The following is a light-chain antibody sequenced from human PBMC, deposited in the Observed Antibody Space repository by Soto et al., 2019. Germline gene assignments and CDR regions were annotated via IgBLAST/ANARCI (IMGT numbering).Light chain of an antibody. CDR2: AAS. Sequence: DIQMTQSPSSLSASVGDRVTITCRASQSISSYLNWYQQKPGKAPKLLIYAASSLQSGVPSRFSGSGSGTDFTLTISSLQPEDFATYYCQQYDNLLALTFGGGTKVQIK. CDR3: QQYDNLLALT. V-gene: IGKV1-39*01. CDR1: QSISSY. J-gene: IGKJ4*01.